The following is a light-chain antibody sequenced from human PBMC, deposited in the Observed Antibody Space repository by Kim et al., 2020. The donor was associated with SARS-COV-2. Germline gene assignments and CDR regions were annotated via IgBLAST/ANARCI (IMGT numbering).Light chain of an antibody. CDR3: QQYKAYPYT. CDR2: DAS. CDR1: QRISRW. J-gene: IGKJ2*01. Sequence: GDRVTIACRASQRISRWLAWYQQRPGKAPKLLIYDASTLGSGVPSRFSGSGSGTEFTFSITTLQPDDFATYYCQQYKAYPYTFGRGTKLEI. V-gene: IGKV1-5*01.